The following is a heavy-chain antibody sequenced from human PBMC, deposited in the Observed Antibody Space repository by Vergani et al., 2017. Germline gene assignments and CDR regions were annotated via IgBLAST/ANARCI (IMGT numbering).Heavy chain of an antibody. CDR1: GGSISSSSYY. D-gene: IGHD1-26*01. Sequence: QLQLQESGPGLVKPSETLSLTCTVSGGSISSSSYYWGWIRQPPGKGLEWIGSIYYSGSTYYNPSLKSRVTISVDTSKNQFSLKLSAVTAADTAVDYCARHDVGATTFSFDYWGQGTLVTVSS. V-gene: IGHV4-39*01. CDR2: IYYSGST. J-gene: IGHJ4*02. CDR3: ARHDVGATTFSFDY.